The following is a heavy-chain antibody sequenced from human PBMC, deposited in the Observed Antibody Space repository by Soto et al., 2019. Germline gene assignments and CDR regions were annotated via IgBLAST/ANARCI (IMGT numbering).Heavy chain of an antibody. CDR2: IRSKAYGGTT. CDR1: GFTFGDYA. V-gene: IGHV3-49*03. CDR3: TRVSSSWYYSNDY. D-gene: IGHD6-13*01. J-gene: IGHJ4*02. Sequence: GGSLRLSCTASGFTFGDYATSWFRQAPGKGLEWVGFIRSKAYGGTTEYAASVKGRFTISRDDSKSIAYLQMNSLKTEDTAVYCCTRVSSSWYYSNDYWGQGTLVTVSS.